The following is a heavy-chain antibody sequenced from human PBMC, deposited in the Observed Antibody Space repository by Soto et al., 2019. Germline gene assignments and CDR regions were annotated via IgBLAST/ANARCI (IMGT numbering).Heavy chain of an antibody. V-gene: IGHV1-2*02. J-gene: IGHJ6*02. CDR2: INPNSGVT. Sequence: ASVKVSCKASGYTFTGNYMHWVRQAPGQGLEWMGWINPNSGVTNYAQKFQGRVSMTRDTSISTAYMELSRLTSDDTAVYYCARTQGYCTNGVCSNYHYYGMDVWGQGTKVTVSS. D-gene: IGHD2-8*01. CDR1: GYTFTGNY. CDR3: ARTQGYCTNGVCSNYHYYGMDV.